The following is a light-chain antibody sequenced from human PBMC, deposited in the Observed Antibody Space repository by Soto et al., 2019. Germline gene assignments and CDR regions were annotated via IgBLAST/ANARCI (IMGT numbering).Light chain of an antibody. CDR2: DVN. Sequence: QSALTQPASVSGSPGQSITISCTGTSSDVGGYNYVSWYLQYPGKAPKLMIYDVNNRPSGVSNRFSGSKSGSTASLTISGLQAEDEAHYYCTSYTSSNTLVFGGGTKLTVL. CDR3: TSYTSSNTLV. CDR1: SSDVGGYNY. J-gene: IGLJ2*01. V-gene: IGLV2-14*03.